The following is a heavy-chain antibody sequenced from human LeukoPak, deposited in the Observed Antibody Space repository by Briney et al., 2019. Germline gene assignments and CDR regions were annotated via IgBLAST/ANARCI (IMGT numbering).Heavy chain of an antibody. CDR3: ARGLGWGATIFDY. Sequence: SETLSLTCTVSGDSITSYYWTWIRQPPGKGLEWIGYMYHSGTTSNNPSLKSRVTISVDTSKNQFTLKVTSVTAADTAVYYCARGLGWGATIFDYWGQGALVTVSS. CDR1: GDSITSYY. J-gene: IGHJ4*02. D-gene: IGHD1-26*01. CDR2: MYHSGTT. V-gene: IGHV4-59*01.